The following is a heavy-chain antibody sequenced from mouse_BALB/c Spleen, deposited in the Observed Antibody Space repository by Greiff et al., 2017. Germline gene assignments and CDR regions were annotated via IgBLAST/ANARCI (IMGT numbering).Heavy chain of an antibody. CDR1: GFTFSSYG. Sequence: EVQVVESGGGLVQPGGSLKLSCAASGFTFSSYGMSWVRQTPDKRLELVATINSNGGSTYYPDSVKGRFTISRDNAKNTLYLQMSSLKSEDTAMYYCARVEDYGAWFAYWGQGTLVTVSA. CDR2: INSNGGST. V-gene: IGHV5-6-3*01. CDR3: ARVEDYGAWFAY. D-gene: IGHD2-4*01. J-gene: IGHJ3*01.